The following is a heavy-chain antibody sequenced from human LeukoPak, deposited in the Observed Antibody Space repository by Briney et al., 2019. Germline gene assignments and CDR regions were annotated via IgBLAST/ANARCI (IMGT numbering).Heavy chain of an antibody. Sequence: PGGSLRLSCVVSGFSVSNNYMTWVRQAPGKGLEWVSVIYSGGSAYYADSVKGRLTISRDDSKHTVYLQMNSLRAEDTAVYYCARPTSSLAFDIWGQGTVVIVSS. CDR2: IYSGGSA. V-gene: IGHV3-53*01. D-gene: IGHD2-2*01. J-gene: IGHJ3*02. CDR3: ARPTSSLAFDI. CDR1: GFSVSNNY.